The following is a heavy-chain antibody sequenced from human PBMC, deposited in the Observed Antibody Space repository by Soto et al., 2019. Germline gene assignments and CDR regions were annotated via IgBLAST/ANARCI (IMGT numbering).Heavy chain of an antibody. J-gene: IGHJ1*01. D-gene: IGHD1-26*01. CDR2: IDNSGKT. CDR1: GDSISSSSLY. V-gene: IGHV4-39*01. Sequence: QVQLQESGPGLVKPSETVSLTCTVSGDSISSSSLYWGWIRQPPGKGLEWIGSIDNSGKTYYSPSLEGRVTISVDTSKNKFSLKLGSVTAADTAVYYCARHASNSGSYSEYFQYWGQGTLVAVSS. CDR3: ARHASNSGSYSEYFQY.